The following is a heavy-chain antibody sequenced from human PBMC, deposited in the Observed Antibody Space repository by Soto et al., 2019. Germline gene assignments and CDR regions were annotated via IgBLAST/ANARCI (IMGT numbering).Heavy chain of an antibody. V-gene: IGHV1-18*01. CDR3: ARGEGPYGDYVSGYFDY. CDR2: ISAYNGNT. D-gene: IGHD4-17*01. J-gene: IGHJ4*02. Sequence: ASVKVSCKASGYTFTSYGISWVRQAPGQGLEWMGWISAYNGNTNYAQKLQGRVTMTTDTSTSTAYIELRSLRSDDTAVYYCARGEGPYGDYVSGYFDYWGQGTLVTVSS. CDR1: GYTFTSYG.